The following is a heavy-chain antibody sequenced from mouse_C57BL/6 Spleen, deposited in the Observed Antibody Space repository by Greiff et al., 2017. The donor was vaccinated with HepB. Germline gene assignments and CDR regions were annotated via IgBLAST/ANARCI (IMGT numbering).Heavy chain of an antibody. CDR1: GYTFTSYW. V-gene: IGHV1-7*01. J-gene: IGHJ2*01. CDR2: INPSSGYT. Sequence: VQLQQSGAELAKPGASVKLSCKASGYTFTSYWMHWVKQRPGQGLEWIGYINPSSGYTKYNQKFKDKATLTADKSSSTAYMQLSSLTYEDSAVYYCARGNHSNGYYFDYWGQGTTLTVSS. D-gene: IGHD2-5*01. CDR3: ARGNHSNGYYFDY.